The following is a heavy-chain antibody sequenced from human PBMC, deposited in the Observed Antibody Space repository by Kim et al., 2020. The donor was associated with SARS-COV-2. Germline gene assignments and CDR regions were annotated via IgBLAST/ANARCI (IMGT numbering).Heavy chain of an antibody. J-gene: IGHJ4*02. V-gene: IGHV3-48*02. CDR1: GFTFSSYS. CDR2: ISSSSSTI. Sequence: GGSLRLSCAASGFTFSSYSMNWVRQAPGKGLEWVSSISSSSSTIYYADSVKGRFTISRDNAKNSLYLQMNSLRDEDTAVYYCATSESLITIFGVEYAGYWGRGTLVTVSS. D-gene: IGHD3-3*01. CDR3: ATSESLITIFGVEYAGY.